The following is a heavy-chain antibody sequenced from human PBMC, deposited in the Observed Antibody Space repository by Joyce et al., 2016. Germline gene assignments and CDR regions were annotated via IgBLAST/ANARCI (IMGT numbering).Heavy chain of an antibody. J-gene: IGHJ6*02. V-gene: IGHV3-21*01. CDR2: RSGTSYYI. CDR1: GSTFSSSS. CDR3: ARGGISYYYAMDV. D-gene: IGHD3-16*01. Sequence: QLVESGGGVVKPGGSLRLSCEASGSTFSSSSMSWFRQAPGKGLEWVAARSGTSYYIVHAETVRGRFTVSRDNAKKTLYLQMNSLRAEDSAVFYCARGGISYYYAMDVWGQGTTVTVSS.